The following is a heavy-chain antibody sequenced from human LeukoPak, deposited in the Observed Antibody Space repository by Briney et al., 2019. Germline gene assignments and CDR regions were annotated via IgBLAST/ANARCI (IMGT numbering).Heavy chain of an antibody. CDR2: ISAYNGNT. CDR1: GYTFTSYG. V-gene: IGHV1-18*01. J-gene: IGHJ5*02. Sequence: ASVKVSCKASGYTFTSYGISWVRQAPGQGLEWMGWISAYNGNTNYAQELQGRVTMTTDTSTSTAYMELRSLRSDDTAVYYCVGIGSSSGRNWFDPWGQGTLVTVSS. CDR3: VGIGSSSGRNWFDP. D-gene: IGHD6-6*01.